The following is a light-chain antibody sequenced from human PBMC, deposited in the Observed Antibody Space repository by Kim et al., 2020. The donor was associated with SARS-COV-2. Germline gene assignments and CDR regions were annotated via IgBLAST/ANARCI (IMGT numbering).Light chain of an antibody. CDR3: QLYHNWPLT. J-gene: IGKJ1*01. V-gene: IGKV3-15*01. CDR2: DAS. Sequence: VSPCASTTRTCRASHSVNCNLAWYQQTPGQAPRLLFYDASTGATDIPARFSGSGSGTEFALTISSLQSEDFAVYYCQLYHNWPLTFGQGTKVDIK. CDR1: HSVNCN.